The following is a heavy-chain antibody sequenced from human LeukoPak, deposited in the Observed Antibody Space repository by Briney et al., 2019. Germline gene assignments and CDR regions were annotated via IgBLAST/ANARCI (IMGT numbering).Heavy chain of an antibody. J-gene: IGHJ3*02. Sequence: ASVKVSCKASGYTFTGYYMHWVRQAPGQGLEWMGWINPNSGGTNYAQKFQGRVTMTRDTSISTAYMELSRLRSDDTAVYYCARAKAVRGVIITRHGGYSFDIWGQGTMVTVSS. CDR1: GYTFTGYY. CDR3: ARAKAVRGVIITRHGGYSFDI. D-gene: IGHD3-10*01. V-gene: IGHV1-2*02. CDR2: INPNSGGT.